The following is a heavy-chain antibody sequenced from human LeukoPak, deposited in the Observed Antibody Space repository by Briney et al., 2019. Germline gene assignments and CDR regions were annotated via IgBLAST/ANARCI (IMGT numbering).Heavy chain of an antibody. V-gene: IGHV3-23*01. J-gene: IGHJ4*02. CDR2: INDNGSTR. CDR3: AKDSERYGILEY. Sequence: GGSLRLSCGASGFTFSNYAMSWVRQAPGKGLEWVSGINDNGSTRFYAASVKGRFTSSRDNPKNTLYLQMNGLRVEDTAVYYCAKDSERYGILEYWGQGTLVSVSA. CDR1: GFTFSNYA. D-gene: IGHD1-1*01.